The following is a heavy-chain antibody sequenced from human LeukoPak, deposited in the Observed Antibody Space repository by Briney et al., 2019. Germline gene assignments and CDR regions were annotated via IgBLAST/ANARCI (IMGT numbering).Heavy chain of an antibody. J-gene: IGHJ3*02. Sequence: GSLRLSCAASGFTFSHYGMHWVRQAPGKGLEWVALIWYDGSSTYYADSVKGRFTISRDNSQNTMYLQMNSLRVEDTAVYYCARWGISAAHDVLDIWGQGTMVTVSS. D-gene: IGHD6-13*01. CDR2: IWYDGSST. CDR3: ARWGISAAHDVLDI. V-gene: IGHV3-33*01. CDR1: GFTFSHYG.